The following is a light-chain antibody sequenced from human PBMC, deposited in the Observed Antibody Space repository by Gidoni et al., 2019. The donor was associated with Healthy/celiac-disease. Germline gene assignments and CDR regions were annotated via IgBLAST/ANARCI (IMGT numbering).Light chain of an antibody. CDR1: SSDVGGYNY. CDR2: EVS. V-gene: IGLV2-14*01. J-gene: IGLJ1*01. CDR3: SSYTSSSTRV. Sequence: QSALTHPASVSGSPGQSITISCTGTSSDVGGYNYVSWYQPHPGKAPKLMIYEVSNRPSGVSNRFSGSKSGNTASLTISGLQAEDEADYYCSSYTSSSTRVFGTGTKVTVL.